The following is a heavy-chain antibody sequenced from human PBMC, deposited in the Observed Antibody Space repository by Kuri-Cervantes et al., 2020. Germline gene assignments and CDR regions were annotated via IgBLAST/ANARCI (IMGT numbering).Heavy chain of an antibody. CDR2: ISAYNGNT. CDR3: AKGFNNDGPAEYFQH. CDR1: GYTFTSYG. V-gene: IGHV1-18*01. D-gene: IGHD2-8*01. Sequence: ASVKVSCKASGYTFTSYGISWVRQAPGQGLEWMGWISAYNGNTNYAQKLQGRVTMTTDTSTSTAYMELRSLRSEDTAVYYCAKGFNNDGPAEYFQHWGQGTLVTAPQ. J-gene: IGHJ1*01.